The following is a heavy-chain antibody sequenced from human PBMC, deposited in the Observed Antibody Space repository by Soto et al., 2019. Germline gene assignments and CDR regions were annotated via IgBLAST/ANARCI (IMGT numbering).Heavy chain of an antibody. CDR3: AKVSRKGSAIDFDY. V-gene: IGHV1-8*01. J-gene: IGHJ4*02. CDR2: VNPNNGDT. CDR1: GYTVSNYD. D-gene: IGHD3-10*01. Sequence: QVQLVQSGAELKKPGASVKVSCKGSGYTVSNYDMNWVRQATGQGPEWIGWVNPNNGDTGYAQKFQGLVTLTTDISTTTAYMELTSLRSEDTAIYYCAKVSRKGSAIDFDYWGQGTLITVSS.